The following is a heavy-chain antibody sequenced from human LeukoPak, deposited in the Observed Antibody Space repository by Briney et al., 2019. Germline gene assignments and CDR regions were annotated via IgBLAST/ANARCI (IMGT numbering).Heavy chain of an antibody. D-gene: IGHD4-23*01. CDR1: GGSFSGYY. V-gene: IGHV4-34*01. J-gene: IGHJ5*02. CDR2: INHSGST. Sequence: PSETLSLTCAVYGGSFSGYYWSWIRQPPGKGLEWIGEINHSGSTNYNPSLKSRVTISVDTSKNQFSLKLSSVTAADTAVYYCASNPYGGNSTGNWFDPWGQGTLVTVSS. CDR3: ASNPYGGNSTGNWFDP.